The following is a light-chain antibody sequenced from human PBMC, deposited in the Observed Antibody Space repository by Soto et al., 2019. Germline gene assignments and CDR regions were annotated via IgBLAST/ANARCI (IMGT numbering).Light chain of an antibody. V-gene: IGLV2-14*03. CDR3: SSYSSSGTHV. Sequence: QSALTQPASVSGSPGQSITISCTGTSSVVGAYDFVSWHQHHPGKAPKLMIYDVSNRPSGVSNRFSGSKSRNTASLTISGLQAEDEPDYYCSSYSSSGTHVFGTGTKLTVL. J-gene: IGLJ1*01. CDR2: DVS. CDR1: SSVVGAYDF.